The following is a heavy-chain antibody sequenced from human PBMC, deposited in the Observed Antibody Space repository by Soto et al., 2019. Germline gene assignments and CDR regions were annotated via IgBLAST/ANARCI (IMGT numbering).Heavy chain of an antibody. CDR1: GGTFSSYA. CDR3: ARASVGVLAAIRDYYYGMDV. V-gene: IGHV1-69*01. J-gene: IGHJ6*02. CDR2: IIPIFGTA. D-gene: IGHD2-15*01. Sequence: QVQLVQSGAEVKKPGSSVKVSCKASGGTFSSYAISWVRQAPGQGLEWMGGIIPIFGTANYAQKFQGRVTITADESTSTPYMELSSLRSEDKAVYYCARASVGVLAAIRDYYYGMDVWGQGTTATVSS.